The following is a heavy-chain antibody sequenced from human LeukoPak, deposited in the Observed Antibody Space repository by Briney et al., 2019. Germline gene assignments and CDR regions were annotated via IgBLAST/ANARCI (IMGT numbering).Heavy chain of an antibody. Sequence: ASETLSLTCTVSGGSISSRGYYWGWIRQPPGKGLEWIGSVHYSGSTYYNTSLKSRVTISVDTSKNQFSLKLSSVTAADTAVYYCAATTIAARQRHCFFDYWGQGTLVSVSS. D-gene: IGHD6-6*01. CDR3: AATTIAARQRHCFFDY. V-gene: IGHV4-39*01. J-gene: IGHJ4*02. CDR1: GGSISSRGYY. CDR2: VHYSGST.